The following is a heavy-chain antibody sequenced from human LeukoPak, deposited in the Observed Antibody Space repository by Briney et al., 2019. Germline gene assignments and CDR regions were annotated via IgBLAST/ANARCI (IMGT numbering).Heavy chain of an antibody. CDR2: IKQDGSEK. CDR3: ARYYYDSRGENDAFDI. D-gene: IGHD3-22*01. V-gene: IGHV3-7*01. J-gene: IGHJ3*02. CDR1: GFTFSSYS. Sequence: GGSLRLSCAASGFTFSSYSMNWVRQAPGKGLEWVANIKQDGSEKYYVDSVRGRFTISRDNAKNSLYLQMNSLRAEDTAVYYCARYYYDSRGENDAFDIWGQGTMVTVSS.